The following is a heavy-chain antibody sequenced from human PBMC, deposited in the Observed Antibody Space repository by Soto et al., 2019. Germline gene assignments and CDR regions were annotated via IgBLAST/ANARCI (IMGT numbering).Heavy chain of an antibody. CDR2: IYYSGST. CDR1: GGSISSGGYY. V-gene: IGHV4-31*03. CDR3: ARDGGAGWFGELSYYGMDV. D-gene: IGHD3-10*01. J-gene: IGHJ6*02. Sequence: QVQLQESGPGLVKPSQTLSLTCTVSGGSISSGGYYWSWIRQHPGKGLEWIGYIYYSGSTYYNPSLKSRVTISVDTSKNQFSLKLSSVTAADTAVYYCARDGGAGWFGELSYYGMDVWGQGTTVTVSS.